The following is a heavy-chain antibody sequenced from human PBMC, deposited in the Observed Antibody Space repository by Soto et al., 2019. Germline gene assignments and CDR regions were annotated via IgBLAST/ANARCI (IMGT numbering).Heavy chain of an antibody. J-gene: IGHJ5*02. CDR1: GGTFSSYA. Sequence: QVQLVQSGAEVKKPGSSVKVSCTASGGTFSSYAISWVRQAPGQGLEWMGGIIPIFGTANYAQKFQGRVTITADKSTSTAYMELSSLRSEDTAVYYCAREQVLVVTAIDGWFDPWGQGTLVTVSS. CDR3: AREQVLVVTAIDGWFDP. D-gene: IGHD2-21*02. V-gene: IGHV1-69*06. CDR2: IIPIFGTA.